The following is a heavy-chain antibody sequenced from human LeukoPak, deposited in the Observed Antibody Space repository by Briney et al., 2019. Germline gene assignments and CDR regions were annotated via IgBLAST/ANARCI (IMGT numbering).Heavy chain of an antibody. CDR2: IYYSGST. V-gene: IGHV4-31*11. D-gene: IGHD4-17*01. CDR1: GGSFSGYY. Sequence: PSETLSLTCAVYGGSFSGYYWSWIRQNPGKGLEWIGYIYYSGSTYYNPSLKSRVTISVDTSKNQFSLKLSSVTAADTAVYYCARDSVDYGDSVYYYYGMDVWGQGTTVTVSS. CDR3: ARDSVDYGDSVYYYYGMDV. J-gene: IGHJ6*02.